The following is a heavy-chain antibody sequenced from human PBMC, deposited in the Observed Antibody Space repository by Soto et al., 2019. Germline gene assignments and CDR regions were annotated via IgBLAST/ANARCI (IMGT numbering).Heavy chain of an antibody. D-gene: IGHD6-19*01. V-gene: IGHV1-18*01. CDR3: SRFIMVGGWFDPNYYHGMDV. J-gene: IGHJ6*02. Sequence: QVQLVQSGAEVKKPGASVTVSCKTSGSTFSNYGINWVRQAPGQGLEWMGWISGYNGKTNYAQTVQGRVTMTTDTSTGIVYMELRSLKSDDTAIYYCSRFIMVGGWFDPNYYHGMDVWGQGTTVTVSS. CDR1: GSTFSNYG. CDR2: ISGYNGKT.